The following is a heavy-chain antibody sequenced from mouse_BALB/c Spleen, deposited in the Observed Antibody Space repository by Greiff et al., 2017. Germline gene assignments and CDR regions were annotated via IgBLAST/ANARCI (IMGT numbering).Heavy chain of an antibody. Sequence: QVQLKESGPGLVAPSQSLSITCTVSGFSLSRYSVHWVRQPPGKGLEWLGMIWGGGSTDYNSALKSRLSISKDNSTSQVFLKMNSLQTDDTAMYYGARSSTASSYYLDYWGQGTTLTVSS. D-gene: IGHD1-2*01. CDR3: ARSSTASSYYLDY. J-gene: IGHJ2*01. CDR2: IWGGGST. V-gene: IGHV2-6-4*01. CDR1: GFSLSRYS.